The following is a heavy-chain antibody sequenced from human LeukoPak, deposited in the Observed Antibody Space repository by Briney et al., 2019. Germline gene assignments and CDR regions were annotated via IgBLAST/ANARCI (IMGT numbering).Heavy chain of an antibody. Sequence: GGSLRLSCAASGFTVITNYMSWVRQAPRKGLEWVSLIYSGGSTYYADSVKGRFIISRDYSKNTLYLQMNGLRAEDTAVYYCARVDFSGLYKGAFDPWGQGTLVTVSS. V-gene: IGHV3-53*01. CDR3: ARVDFSGLYKGAFDP. J-gene: IGHJ5*02. CDR1: GFTVITNY. CDR2: IYSGGST. D-gene: IGHD6-19*01.